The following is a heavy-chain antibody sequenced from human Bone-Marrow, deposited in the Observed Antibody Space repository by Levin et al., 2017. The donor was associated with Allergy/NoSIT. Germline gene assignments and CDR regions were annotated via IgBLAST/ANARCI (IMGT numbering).Heavy chain of an antibody. D-gene: IGHD3-22*01. J-gene: IGHJ4*02. CDR2: INPTDGST. CDR1: RYTFTDYY. CDR3: ARVKQANSGYYNYFDY. V-gene: IGHV1-46*01. Sequence: ASVKVSCKASRYTFTDYYMHWVRQAPGHGFEWMGIINPTDGSTNDAQKFQGRVNMTRETSTSTVYMELTSLRSEDTAVYYCARVKQANSGYYNYFDYWGQGTLIIVSS.